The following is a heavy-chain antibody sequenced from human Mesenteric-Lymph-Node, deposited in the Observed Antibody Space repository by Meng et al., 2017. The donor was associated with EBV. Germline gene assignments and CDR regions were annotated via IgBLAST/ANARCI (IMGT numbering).Heavy chain of an antibody. CDR3: ARGGYYQTGSFDY. V-gene: IGHV3-74*01. D-gene: IGHD2/OR15-2a*01. J-gene: IGHJ4*02. CDR2: INSDGSSI. CDR1: EFTFSNYW. Sequence: EVQLVESGGGLVDPGGSLRLSCAASEFTFSNYWMHWVRQAPEKGLVWVSRINSDGSSINYADSVKGRFTISRDNAKNTLYLQMNSLRAEDSAVYYCARGGYYQTGSFDYWGQGTLVTVSS.